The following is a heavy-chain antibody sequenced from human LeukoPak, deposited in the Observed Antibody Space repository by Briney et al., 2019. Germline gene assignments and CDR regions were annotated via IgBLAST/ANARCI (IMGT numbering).Heavy chain of an antibody. J-gene: IGHJ4*02. CDR1: GYTFTSYY. Sequence: ASVKVSCKASGYTFTSYYMHWVRQAPGQGLEWMGIINPSGGSTSYAQKFQGRVTMTRDMSTSTVYMELSSLRSEDTAVYYCARVPIDGGLSAALDYWGQGTLVTVSS. CDR2: INPSGGST. CDR3: ARVPIDGGLSAALDY. V-gene: IGHV1-46*01. D-gene: IGHD6-13*01.